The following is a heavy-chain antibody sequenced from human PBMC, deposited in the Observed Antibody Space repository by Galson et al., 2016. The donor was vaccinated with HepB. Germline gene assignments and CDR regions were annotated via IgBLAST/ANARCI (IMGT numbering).Heavy chain of an antibody. Sequence: SVKVSCKASGDTYTKYYMHWVRQAPGQGLEWMGIINPSGGSTSYAQKFQGRVTMTRDTSTSTVYMELSSLRSEDTAVYYCARGSNGVVVTTTRVFDYWGQGTLVTVSS. CDR3: ARGSNGVVVTTTRVFDY. J-gene: IGHJ4*02. CDR1: GDTYTKYY. V-gene: IGHV1-46*01. D-gene: IGHD2-15*01. CDR2: INPSGGST.